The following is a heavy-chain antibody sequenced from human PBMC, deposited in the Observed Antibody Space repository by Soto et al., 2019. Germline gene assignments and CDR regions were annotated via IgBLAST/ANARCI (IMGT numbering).Heavy chain of an antibody. V-gene: IGHV3-73*02. CDR2: IRSKTNSYAT. CDR3: TRDPRNYYDSSGSANWFDP. J-gene: IGHJ5*02. Sequence: EVQLVEPGGGLVQPGGSLKLSCAASGFTFSGSAMHWVRQASGKGLEWVGRIRSKTNSYATAYAASVKGRFTISRDDSKNTAYLQMNSLKTEDTAVYYCTRDPRNYYDSSGSANWFDPWGQGTLVTVSS. D-gene: IGHD3-22*01. CDR1: GFTFSGSA.